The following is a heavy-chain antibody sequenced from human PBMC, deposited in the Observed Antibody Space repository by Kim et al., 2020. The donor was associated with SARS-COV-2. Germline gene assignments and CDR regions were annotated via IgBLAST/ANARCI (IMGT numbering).Heavy chain of an antibody. CDR3: ARGRKEAGDDAFDI. D-gene: IGHD7-27*01. J-gene: IGHJ3*02. V-gene: IGHV3-13*01. Sequence: PGSGKGRFPISRENAKNSLYLQMNSLRAGDTAVYYCARGRKEAGDDAFDIWGQGTMVTVSS.